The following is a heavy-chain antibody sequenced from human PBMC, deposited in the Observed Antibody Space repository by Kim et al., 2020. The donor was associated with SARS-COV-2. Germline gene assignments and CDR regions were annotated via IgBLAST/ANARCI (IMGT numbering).Heavy chain of an antibody. D-gene: IGHD2-21*02. J-gene: IGHJ6*02. Sequence: GESLKISCKGSGYSFTSYWIGWVRQMPGKGLEWMGIIYPGDSDTRYSPSFQGQVTISADKSISTAYLQWSSLKASDTAMYYCASLGGNSGVDYYYGMDVWGQGTTVTVSS. CDR1: GYSFTSYW. CDR2: IYPGDSDT. CDR3: ASLGGNSGVDYYYGMDV. V-gene: IGHV5-51*01.